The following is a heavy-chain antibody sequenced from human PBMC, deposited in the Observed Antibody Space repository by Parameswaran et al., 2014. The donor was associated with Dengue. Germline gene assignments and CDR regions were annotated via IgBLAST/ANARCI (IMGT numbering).Heavy chain of an antibody. CDR3: ARVFLGSTTWPYYYYGMDV. V-gene: IGHV1-2*02. J-gene: IGHJ6*02. Sequence: WVRQAPGQGLAWMGWINPKSGGTQYAQNFQGRVTMTRDTSIRTAYMELSRLTSDDTAVYYCARVFLGSTTWPYYYYGMDVWGQGTTVTVS. D-gene: IGHD2-15*01. CDR2: INPKSGGT.